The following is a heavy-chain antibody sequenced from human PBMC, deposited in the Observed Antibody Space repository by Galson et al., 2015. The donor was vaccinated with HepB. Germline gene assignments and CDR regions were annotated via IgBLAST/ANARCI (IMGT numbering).Heavy chain of an antibody. J-gene: IGHJ6*03. Sequence: SVKVSCKASGYTFTSYYMHWVRQAPGQGLEWMGIINPSGGSTSYAQKFQSRVTMTRDTSTSTVYMELSSLRSEDTAVYYCARDLTYDFWSGYVHYYMDVWGKGTTVTVSS. V-gene: IGHV1-46*03. CDR1: GYTFTSYY. D-gene: IGHD3-3*01. CDR3: ARDLTYDFWSGYVHYYMDV. CDR2: INPSGGST.